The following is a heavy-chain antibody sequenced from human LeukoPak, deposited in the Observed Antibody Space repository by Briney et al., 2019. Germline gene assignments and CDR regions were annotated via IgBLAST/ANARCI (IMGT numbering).Heavy chain of an antibody. D-gene: IGHD2-2*01. CDR1: GGSISSSSYY. CDR2: IYHSGST. V-gene: IGHV4-39*07. Sequence: SETLSLTCTVSGGSISSSSYYWGWIRQPPGKGLEWIGSIYHSGSTYYNPSLKSRVTISVDTSKNQFSLKLSSVTAADTAVYYCAREVVVVPAALHYFDSWGQGTLVTVSS. J-gene: IGHJ4*02. CDR3: AREVVVVPAALHYFDS.